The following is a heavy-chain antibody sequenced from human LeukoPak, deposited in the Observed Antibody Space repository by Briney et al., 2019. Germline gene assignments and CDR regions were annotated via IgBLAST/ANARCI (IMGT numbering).Heavy chain of an antibody. CDR1: GFTVSSNY. V-gene: IGHV3-53*01. Sequence: GGSLRLSCAASGFTVSSNYMSWVRQAPGKGLEWVSVIYSGGSTYYADSVKGRFTISRDNAKNSLYLQMNSLRAEDTAVYYCASWGYSSSWHRGWGQGTLVTVSS. D-gene: IGHD6-13*01. CDR3: ASWGYSSSWHRG. CDR2: IYSGGST. J-gene: IGHJ4*02.